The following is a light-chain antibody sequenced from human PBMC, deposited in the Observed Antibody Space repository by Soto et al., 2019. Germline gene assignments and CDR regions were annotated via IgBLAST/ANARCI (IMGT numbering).Light chain of an antibody. J-gene: IGKJ1*01. CDR3: QQYGSSGT. Sequence: EIVWTQSPGTLSVSPGERATLSCRASQSVSNNYLAWYQQKPGQAPRLLIYGASNRATGIPDRLSGSGSGTDFTLTISRLEPEDSAVYYCQQYGSSGTFGQGTKVDIK. CDR2: GAS. V-gene: IGKV3-20*01. CDR1: QSVSNNY.